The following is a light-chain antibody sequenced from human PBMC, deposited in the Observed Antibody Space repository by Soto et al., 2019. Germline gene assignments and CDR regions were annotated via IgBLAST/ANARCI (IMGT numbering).Light chain of an antibody. Sequence: AIQMTQSPSSLSASVGDRVTITCRASQGIGNDLAWYQQRPGKAPKLLIYAASSLQSGVPSRLSGSGSGTNFTITISSLQPGDYSTYYCLQDDNFPLSFGGGNTVEIK. CDR3: LQDDNFPLS. CDR1: QGIGND. J-gene: IGKJ4*01. V-gene: IGKV1-6*01. CDR2: AAS.